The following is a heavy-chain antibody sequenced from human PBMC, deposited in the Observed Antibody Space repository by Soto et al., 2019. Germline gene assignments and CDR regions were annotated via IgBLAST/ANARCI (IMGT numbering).Heavy chain of an antibody. D-gene: IGHD2-15*01. J-gene: IGHJ6*03. V-gene: IGHV4-59*01. Sequence: PSGTLSLACTVSGGPIGSYYGSWIRQPPGKGLEWIGYIYYSGSTNYNPSLKSRVTISVATSKNQFSLKVSSATAADTAVYYCAWHYCSVGSCSLDYHYHIYVWGQGTTVTVSS. CDR3: AWHYCSVGSCSLDYHYHIYV. CDR2: IYYSGST. CDR1: GGPIGSYY.